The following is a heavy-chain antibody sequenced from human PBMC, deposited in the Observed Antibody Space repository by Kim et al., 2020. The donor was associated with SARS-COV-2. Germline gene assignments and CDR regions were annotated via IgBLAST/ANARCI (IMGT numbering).Heavy chain of an antibody. V-gene: IGHV3-48*04. CDR2: SSSTI. CDR3: AARLDY. J-gene: IGHJ4*02. D-gene: IGHD6-25*01. Sequence: SSSTIDHADSVNGRFTISRDNAKNSLYLQMNGLRAEDTAVYYCAARLDYWGQGNLVTVSS.